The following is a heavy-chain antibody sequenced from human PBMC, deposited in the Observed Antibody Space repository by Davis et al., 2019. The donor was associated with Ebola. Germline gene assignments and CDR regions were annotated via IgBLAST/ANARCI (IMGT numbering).Heavy chain of an antibody. Sequence: ASVKVSCKASGYTFTSYGISWVRQAPGQGLEWMGWISAYNGNTNYAQKFQGRVTITADESTNTAYMELSSLRSEDTAVYYCARDARIAAAGLYYYYYYGMDVWGKGTTVTVSS. J-gene: IGHJ6*04. CDR2: ISAYNGNT. CDR1: GYTFTSYG. CDR3: ARDARIAAAGLYYYYYYGMDV. D-gene: IGHD6-13*01. V-gene: IGHV1-18*04.